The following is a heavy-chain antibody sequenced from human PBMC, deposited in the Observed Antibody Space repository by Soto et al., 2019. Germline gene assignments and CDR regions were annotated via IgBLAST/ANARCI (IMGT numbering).Heavy chain of an antibody. CDR2: ISDTGSSH. CDR1: GFTFSSYG. Sequence: GGSLRLSCVGSGFTFSSYGMDWVRQAPGKGLEGVAVISDTGSSHYYATSVEGRFTISRENSKNTLYLHMDRLRVEDTAVYYCAKDRGGDCPDNSCYFGADYWGQGTPVTVSS. J-gene: IGHJ4*02. CDR3: AKDRGGDCPDNSCYFGADY. D-gene: IGHD2-2*01. V-gene: IGHV3-30*18.